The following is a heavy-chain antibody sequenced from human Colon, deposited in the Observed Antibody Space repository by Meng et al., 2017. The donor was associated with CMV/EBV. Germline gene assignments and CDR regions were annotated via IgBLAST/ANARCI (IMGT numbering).Heavy chain of an antibody. V-gene: IGHV4-39*01. CDR1: GGSISRSSYY. CDR2: IYYSGST. Sequence: SETLSLTCTVSGGSISRSSYYWGWIRQPPGKGLEWIGSIYYSGSTYYNPSLKSRVTISVDTSKNQFSLKLSSVTAADTAVYYCARLWPYYYDSSNYYYYGMDVWGQGTTVTVSS. J-gene: IGHJ6*02. D-gene: IGHD3-22*01. CDR3: ARLWPYYYDSSNYYYYGMDV.